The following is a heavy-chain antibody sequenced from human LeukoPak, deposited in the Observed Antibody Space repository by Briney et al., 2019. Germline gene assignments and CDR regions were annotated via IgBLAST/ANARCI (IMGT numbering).Heavy chain of an antibody. V-gene: IGHV4-34*01. CDR1: GGSFSGYY. CDR2: INHSGST. D-gene: IGHD5-24*01. Sequence: SETLSLTCAVYGGSFSGYYWSWIRQPPGKGLEWIGEINHSGSTNYNPSLKSRVTISVDTSKNQFSLKLSSVTAADTAVYYCARGDRRWLQLPSPFPARNDYFQHWGQGTLVTVSS. CDR3: ARGDRRWLQLPSPFPARNDYFQH. J-gene: IGHJ1*01.